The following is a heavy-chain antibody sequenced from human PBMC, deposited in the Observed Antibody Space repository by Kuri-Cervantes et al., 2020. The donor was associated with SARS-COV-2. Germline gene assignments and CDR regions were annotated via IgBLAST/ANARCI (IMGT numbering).Heavy chain of an antibody. CDR1: VGTFSSYA. J-gene: IGHJ6*03. Sequence: AVKVSCKASVGTFSSYALSWVRQAPGQGHEWMGGIIPIIGTPNYAQKFQGRVTITADESTSTGYLELSRLRSEDTAVYYCALGYWGSGYPRLYYHMDVWGKGTTVTVSS. V-gene: IGHV1-69*13. CDR3: ALGYWGSGYPRLYYHMDV. D-gene: IGHD3-22*01. CDR2: IIPIIGTP.